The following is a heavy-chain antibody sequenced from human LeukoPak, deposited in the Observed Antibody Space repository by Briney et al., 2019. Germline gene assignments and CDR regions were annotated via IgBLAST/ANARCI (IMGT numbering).Heavy chain of an antibody. V-gene: IGHV4-30-4*01. D-gene: IGHD2-21*02. CDR1: GGSISSGDYY. Sequence: PSETLSLTCTVSGGSISSGDYYWSWIRQPPGKGLEWIGYIYYSGSTYYNPSFKSRVTISVDTSKNQFSLKLSSVTAADTAVYYCARVVVVTAIPPGWFDPWGQGTLVTVSS. CDR3: ARVVVVTAIPPGWFDP. CDR2: IYYSGST. J-gene: IGHJ5*02.